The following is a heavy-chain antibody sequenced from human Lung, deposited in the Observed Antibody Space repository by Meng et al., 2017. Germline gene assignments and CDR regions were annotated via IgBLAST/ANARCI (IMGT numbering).Heavy chain of an antibody. CDR1: GLTFRTFT. J-gene: IGHJ4*02. CDR2: ISSSSNYI. Sequence: EVQLGESGGGLVKPGGSLRLSGAGSGLTFRTFTMNWVRQAPGEGLEWVSSISSSSNYIYYADSLKGRFTISRDNPKNSLYLQMSSLRAEDTAVYYCARADCTSASCYGSYFDYWGQGTLVTVSS. V-gene: IGHV3-21*01. D-gene: IGHD2-2*01. CDR3: ARADCTSASCYGSYFDY.